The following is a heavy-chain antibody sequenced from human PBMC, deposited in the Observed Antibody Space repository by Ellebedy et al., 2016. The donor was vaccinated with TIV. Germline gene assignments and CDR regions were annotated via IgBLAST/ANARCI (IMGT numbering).Heavy chain of an antibody. CDR3: AKGSSSGFNYDRVGFQY. J-gene: IGHJ4*02. D-gene: IGHD3-22*01. V-gene: IGHV3-23*01. CDR1: GFTFVSFA. Sequence: GESLKISCAASGFTFVSFAMHWVRQAPGKGLEWLSVISGCGDNTYNADSVKGRLTIARDKSKNTLFLQMNRLRAEDTDVYYCAKGSSSGFNYDRVGFQYWGQGTLVTVSS. CDR2: ISGCGDNT.